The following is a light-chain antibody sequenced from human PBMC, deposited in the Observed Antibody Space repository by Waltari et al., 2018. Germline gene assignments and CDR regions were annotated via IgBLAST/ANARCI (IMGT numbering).Light chain of an antibody. J-gene: IGLJ2*01. CDR2: EGS. CDR3: CSYAAYSPVL. V-gene: IGLV2-23*01. Sequence: QSALTQPASVYGSPGQSITISCTATSSAVGNDNLLSWYQQHPGKAPQLIICEGSKRPSGVSNRFSGSKFGNTASLTISGLQAEDEADYYCCSYAAYSPVLFGGGTKVTVL. CDR1: SSAVGNDNL.